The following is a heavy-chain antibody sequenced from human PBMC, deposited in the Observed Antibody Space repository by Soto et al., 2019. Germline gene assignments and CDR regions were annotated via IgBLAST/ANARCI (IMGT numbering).Heavy chain of an antibody. J-gene: IGHJ6*03. CDR1: GGTFSSYT. CDR2: IIPILGIA. CDR3: RGSSSSGYYYYYMDF. D-gene: IGHD6-6*01. Sequence: GASVKVSCKASGGTFSSYTISWVRQAPGQGLEWMGRIIPILGIANYAQKFQGRVTITADKSTSTAYMELSSLRSEDTAVYYCRGSSSSGYYYYYMDFWGKGTTVTVSS. V-gene: IGHV1-69*02.